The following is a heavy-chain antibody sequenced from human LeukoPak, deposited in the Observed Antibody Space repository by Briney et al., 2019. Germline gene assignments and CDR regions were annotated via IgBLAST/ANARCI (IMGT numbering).Heavy chain of an antibody. Sequence: GGSLRLSCAASGFTFSGYSMNCVPPAPGKGLEWVSSISSSSSYIYYADSVKGRFTISRDNAKNSLYLQMNSLRAEDTAVYYCASSALYGDYVIDYWGQGTLVTVSS. CDR2: ISSSSSYI. J-gene: IGHJ4*02. CDR3: ASSALYGDYVIDY. V-gene: IGHV3-21*01. CDR1: GFTFSGYS. D-gene: IGHD4-17*01.